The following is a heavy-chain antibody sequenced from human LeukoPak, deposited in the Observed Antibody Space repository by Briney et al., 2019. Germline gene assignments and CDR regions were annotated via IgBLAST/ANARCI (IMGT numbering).Heavy chain of an antibody. D-gene: IGHD3-22*01. CDR1: GFTFSSYA. J-gene: IGHJ4*02. CDR3: AKLPTLYYYDSSGYYYFDY. Sequence: PGGSLRLSCAASGFTFSSYAMSWVRQAPGKGLEWVSAISGSGGSIYYADTVKGRFTISRDNSKNTLYLQMNSLRAEDTAVYYCAKLPTLYYYDSSGYYYFDYWGQGTLVTVSS. CDR2: ISGSGGSI. V-gene: IGHV3-23*01.